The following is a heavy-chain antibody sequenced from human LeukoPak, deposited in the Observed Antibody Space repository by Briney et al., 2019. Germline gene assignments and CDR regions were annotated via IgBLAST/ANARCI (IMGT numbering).Heavy chain of an antibody. D-gene: IGHD6-13*01. CDR3: ASTIGSAGTQY. Sequence: GGSLRLSCAASGFTFSSYWMSWVRQAPGKGLEWVANIKQDGSEKYYVDSVKGRFTISRDNATNRLYLQMNSLGAEDTAVYYCASTIGSAGTQYWGQGTLVTVSS. J-gene: IGHJ4*02. CDR1: GFTFSSYW. CDR2: IKQDGSEK. V-gene: IGHV3-7*01.